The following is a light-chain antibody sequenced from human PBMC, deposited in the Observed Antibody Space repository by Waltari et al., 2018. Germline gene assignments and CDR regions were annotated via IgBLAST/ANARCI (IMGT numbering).Light chain of an antibody. CDR2: QDT. CDR1: KLGEQY. J-gene: IGLJ2*01. CDR3: QAWDNSAAV. Sequence: SYELTQPPSVSVSPGQTASIPCPADKLGEQYAYWYQQKAGQSPVLLIYQDTNRPSGIPERFSGSNSGNTATLTISGTQAMDEADYYCQAWDNSAAVFGGGTKLTVL. V-gene: IGLV3-1*01.